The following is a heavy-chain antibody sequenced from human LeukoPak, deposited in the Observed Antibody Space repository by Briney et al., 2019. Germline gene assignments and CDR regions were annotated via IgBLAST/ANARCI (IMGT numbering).Heavy chain of an antibody. V-gene: IGHV4-59*01. J-gene: IGHJ4*02. D-gene: IGHD3-10*01. CDR2: IYYSGST. Sequence: SETLSLTCTVSGGSISSYYWSWIRQPPGKGLEWIGYIYYSGSTSYNPSLKSRVTISVDTSKNQFSLKLSSVTAADTAVYYCARAGLGGSGSYYNDPYYFDYWGQGTLVTVSS. CDR1: GGSISSYY. CDR3: ARAGLGGSGSYYNDPYYFDY.